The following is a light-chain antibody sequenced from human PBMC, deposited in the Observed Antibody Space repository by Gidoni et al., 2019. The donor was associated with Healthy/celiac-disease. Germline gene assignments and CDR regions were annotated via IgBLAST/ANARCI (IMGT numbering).Light chain of an antibody. J-gene: IGKJ4*01. CDR1: QGISSS. CDR2: DAS. CDR3: QQYNSYPKS. V-gene: IGKV1-13*02. Sequence: HLTQSPSSLSASVGDRVTLTCRASQGISSSLAWYQQKTGKAPKLLIYDASSLESGVPSRFRGSETGTDFTLTISSLQPEDFATYYCQQYNSYPKSFXGXTKVEIK.